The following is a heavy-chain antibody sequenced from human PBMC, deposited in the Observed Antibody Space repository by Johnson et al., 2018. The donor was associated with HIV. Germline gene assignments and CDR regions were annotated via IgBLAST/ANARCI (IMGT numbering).Heavy chain of an antibody. V-gene: IGHV3-7*05. CDR1: GFTLSSYW. CDR2: IKQDGSEK. D-gene: IGHD3-9*01. J-gene: IGHJ3*02. Sequence: QLVESGGGLVQPGGSLRLSCAASGFTLSSYWMSWVRQAPGRGLEWVANIKQDGSEKYYVDSVKGRFTISRDNAKNSLYLQMNSLRAEDTAVYYCARSQGGALYGIPFLSWAFDIWG. CDR3: ARSQGGALYGIPFLSWAFDI.